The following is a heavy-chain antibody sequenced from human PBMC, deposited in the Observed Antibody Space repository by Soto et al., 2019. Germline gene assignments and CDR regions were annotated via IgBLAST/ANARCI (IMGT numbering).Heavy chain of an antibody. Sequence: GGSLRLSCAASGFTVSSNYMSWVRQAPGKGLEWVSVIYGGGSTYYADSVKGRFTISRHNSKNTLYLQMNSLRAEDTAVYYCAKDLYYDFWRGYYDPGYYYGMDVWGQGTTVTV. CDR2: IYGGGST. V-gene: IGHV3-53*04. CDR1: GFTVSSNY. D-gene: IGHD3-3*01. CDR3: AKDLYYDFWRGYYDPGYYYGMDV. J-gene: IGHJ6*02.